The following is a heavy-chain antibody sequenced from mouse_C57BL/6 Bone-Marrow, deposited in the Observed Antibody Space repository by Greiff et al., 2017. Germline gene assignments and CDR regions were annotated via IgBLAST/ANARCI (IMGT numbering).Heavy chain of an antibody. V-gene: IGHV1-9*01. Sequence: VKLMEPGAELMKPGASVKLSCKATGYTFTGYWIEWVKQRPGHGLEWIGEILPGSGSTNYNEKFKGKATLTADTSSNKAYMKRSRLTTEESANYDSARKHDYDDDWGQGTTLTVSS. J-gene: IGHJ2*01. CDR2: ILPGSGST. CDR1: GYTFTGYW. CDR3: ARKHDYDDD. D-gene: IGHD2-4*01.